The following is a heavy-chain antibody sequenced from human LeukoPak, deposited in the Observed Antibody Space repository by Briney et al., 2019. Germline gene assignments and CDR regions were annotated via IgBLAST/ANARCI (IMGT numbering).Heavy chain of an antibody. D-gene: IGHD6-19*01. CDR3: AKPISGGLAVTADWFHP. Sequence: GGSLRLSCAASGFAFSFYAMSWLRQPPGKGLEWVSTINANSGTTSYAASVRGRFTISRDNSKNTLYLQVNTLRADDTATYYCAKPISGGLAVTADWFHPWGQGTLVIVSS. V-gene: IGHV3-23*01. CDR2: INANSGTT. J-gene: IGHJ5*01. CDR1: GFAFSFYA.